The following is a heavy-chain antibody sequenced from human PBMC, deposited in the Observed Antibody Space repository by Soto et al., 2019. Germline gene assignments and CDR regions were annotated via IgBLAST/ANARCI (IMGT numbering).Heavy chain of an antibody. D-gene: IGHD6-13*01. CDR2: ISSNGGST. CDR3: VKDWGQQLVYLDY. V-gene: IGHV3-64D*06. CDR1: GFTFSSYA. Sequence: SGGSLRLSCSASGFTFSSYAMHWVRQAPGKGLEYVSAISSNGGSTYYADSVKGRFTISRDNSKNTLYLQMGSLRAEDTAVYYCVKDWGQQLVYLDYWGQGTLITVSS. J-gene: IGHJ4*02.